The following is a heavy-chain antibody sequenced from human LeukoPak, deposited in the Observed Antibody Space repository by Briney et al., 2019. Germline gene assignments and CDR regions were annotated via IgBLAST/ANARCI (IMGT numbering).Heavy chain of an antibody. V-gene: IGHV1-8*02. CDR2: MNPNSGNT. CDR1: GYTFTSYD. CDR3: ARTIVVVPRWETENYYYYMDV. D-gene: IGHD2-2*01. J-gene: IGHJ6*03. Sequence: GASVKVSCKASGYTFTSYDINWVRQATGQGLEWMGWMNPNSGNTGYAQKFQGRVTMTRNTSISTAYMELSSLRSEDTAVYYCARTIVVVPRWETENYYYYMDVWGKGTTVTVSS.